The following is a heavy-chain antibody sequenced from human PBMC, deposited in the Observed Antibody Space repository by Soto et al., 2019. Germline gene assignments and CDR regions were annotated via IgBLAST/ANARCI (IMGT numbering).Heavy chain of an antibody. CDR3: VRGQFSAFDC. J-gene: IGHJ4*02. Sequence: QVQLHQSGPGLVKPSQTLSLTCAISGDSVSRTSVAWNWIRQSPSRGLEWLGRTYYRSKWNSDYAVSVRGRITINPDTSKSKFSLQLNSVTPEDTAVYYCVRGQFSAFDCWGQGTLVTVSS. CDR2: TYYRSKWNS. CDR1: GDSVSRTSVA. V-gene: IGHV6-1*01.